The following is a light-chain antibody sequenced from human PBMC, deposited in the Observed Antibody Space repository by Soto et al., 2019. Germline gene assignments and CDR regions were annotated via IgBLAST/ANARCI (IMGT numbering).Light chain of an antibody. CDR2: DVS. CDR3: CSYAGTYSSFV. CDR1: SSDVGGYNY. V-gene: IGLV2-11*01. Sequence: QFALTQPRSVSGSPGQSVTISCTGTSSDVGGYNYVSWYQEHPGRAPKLMIYDVSIRPSGVPDRFSGSKSGNTASLTISGLLAADEADYYCCSYAGTYSSFVFGSGTKV. J-gene: IGLJ1*01.